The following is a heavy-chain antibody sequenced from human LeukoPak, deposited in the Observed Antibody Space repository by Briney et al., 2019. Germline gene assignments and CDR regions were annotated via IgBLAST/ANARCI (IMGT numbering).Heavy chain of an antibody. CDR2: ISGDGSVT. V-gene: IGHV3-43*02. Sequence: PGGSLRLSCAASGFTFSSYSLHWVRQAPGKGLEWVSLISGDGSVTYYADSVKGRFTISRDNSKNSLYLQMNSLRLEDTAFYYCATGSQPGTTFDYWGQGTLVTASS. D-gene: IGHD1-14*01. CDR3: ATGSQPGTTFDY. J-gene: IGHJ4*02. CDR1: GFTFSSYS.